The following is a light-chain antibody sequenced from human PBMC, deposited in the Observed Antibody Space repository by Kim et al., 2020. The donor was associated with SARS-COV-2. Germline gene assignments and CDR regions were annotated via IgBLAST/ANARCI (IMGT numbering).Light chain of an antibody. V-gene: IGLV3-1*01. Sequence: SYELTQPPSVSVSPGQTASITCSGDKLGENFPCWYQQNPGQPPVLVIYQDTKRPSGIPGRFPGSNSGNTATLTITGTQAMDEADYYCQAWESSTVVFGGG. CDR1: KLGENF. CDR2: QDT. CDR3: QAWESSTVV. J-gene: IGLJ2*01.